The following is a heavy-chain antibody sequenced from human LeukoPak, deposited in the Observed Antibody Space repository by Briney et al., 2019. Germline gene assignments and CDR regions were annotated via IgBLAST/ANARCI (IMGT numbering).Heavy chain of an antibody. CDR3: AKGLLWYCSGGSCYSFDY. J-gene: IGHJ4*02. CDR2: ISGSGGST. Sequence: GGSLRLSCAASGFTFSSYAMSWVRQAPGKGLEWVSAISGSGGSTYYADSVKGRFTISRDNSKNTLYLQMNSLRAEDTAVYYCAKGLLWYCSGGSCYSFDYWGQGTLVTVSS. CDR1: GFTFSSYA. D-gene: IGHD2-15*01. V-gene: IGHV3-23*01.